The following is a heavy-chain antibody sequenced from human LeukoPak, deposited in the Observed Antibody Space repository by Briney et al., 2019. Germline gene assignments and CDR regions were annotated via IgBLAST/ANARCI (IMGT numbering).Heavy chain of an antibody. Sequence: ASVTVSCKASGYTFTSYGISWVRQAPGQGLEWMGWISAYNGNTNYAQKLQGRVTMTTDTSTSTAYMDLRSLRSDDTAVYYCARDPGQWLVPYYYGMDVWGQGTTVTVSS. J-gene: IGHJ6*02. CDR2: ISAYNGNT. CDR3: ARDPGQWLVPYYYGMDV. D-gene: IGHD6-19*01. CDR1: GYTFTSYG. V-gene: IGHV1-18*01.